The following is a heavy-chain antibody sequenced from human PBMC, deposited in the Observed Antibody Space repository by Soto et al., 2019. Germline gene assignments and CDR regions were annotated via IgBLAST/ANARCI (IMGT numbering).Heavy chain of an antibody. Sequence: ASVKVSCKASGYTFTSYYMHWVRQAPGQGLEWMGIINPSGGSTSYAQKFQGRVTMTRDTSTSTVYMELSSLRSEDTAVYYCASIAAAGTRGNWFDLWGQGTLVTVSS. D-gene: IGHD6-13*01. V-gene: IGHV1-46*01. CDR3: ASIAAAGTRGNWFDL. CDR1: GYTFTSYY. CDR2: INPSGGST. J-gene: IGHJ5*02.